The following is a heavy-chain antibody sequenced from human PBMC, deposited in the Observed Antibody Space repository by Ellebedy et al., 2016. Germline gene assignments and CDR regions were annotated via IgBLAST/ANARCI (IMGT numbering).Heavy chain of an antibody. D-gene: IGHD4-23*01. V-gene: IGHV4-59*08. Sequence: SETLSLTCTVSGGSMNSYYWSWMRQPPGKGLEWVAYINYSGSTNSNSSLKSRVIISVDTSKNQFSLKLSSVTAADTAVYYCARHVYGGNPGWNDLWGRGTLVTVSS. J-gene: IGHJ2*01. CDR2: INYSGST. CDR1: GGSMNSYY. CDR3: ARHVYGGNPGWNDL.